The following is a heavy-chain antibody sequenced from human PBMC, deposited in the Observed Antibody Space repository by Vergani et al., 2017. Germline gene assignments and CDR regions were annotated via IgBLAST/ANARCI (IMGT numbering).Heavy chain of an antibody. CDR1: GGTFSSYT. Sequence: QVQLVQSGAEVKKPGSSVKVSCKASGGTFSSYTISWVRQAPGQGLEWMGRIIPILGIANYAQKFQGRVTITADKSTSTAYMELSSLRAEDTAVYYCARGRGGYYYGSGSYYTVPRYYYYMDVWGKGTTVTVSS. D-gene: IGHD3-10*01. J-gene: IGHJ6*03. V-gene: IGHV1-69*02. CDR2: IIPILGIA. CDR3: ARGRGGYYYGSGSYYTVPRYYYYMDV.